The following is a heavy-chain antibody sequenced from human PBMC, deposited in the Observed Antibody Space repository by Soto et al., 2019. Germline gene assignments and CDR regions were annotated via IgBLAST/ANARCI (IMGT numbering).Heavy chain of an antibody. Sequence: QVQLVESGGGVVQPGRSLRLSCAASGFTFSSYAMHWVRQAPGKGLEWVAVISYDGSNKYYADSVKGRFTISRDNSKNTLYLQMNSLRAEDTAVYYCARDRNYGDYLNWYFDLWGRGTLVTVSS. CDR3: ARDRNYGDYLNWYFDL. D-gene: IGHD4-17*01. V-gene: IGHV3-30-3*01. CDR1: GFTFSSYA. CDR2: ISYDGSNK. J-gene: IGHJ2*01.